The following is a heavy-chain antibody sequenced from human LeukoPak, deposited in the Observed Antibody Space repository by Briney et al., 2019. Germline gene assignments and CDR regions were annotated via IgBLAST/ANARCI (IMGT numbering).Heavy chain of an antibody. V-gene: IGHV3-21*01. CDR2: ISSSSSYI. Sequence: AGGSLRLSCAASGFTFSSYSMNWVRQAPGKGLEWVSSISSSSSYIYYADSVKGRFTISRDNPMNTLYLQMNGLRPDDTAVYYCARSLIPGRWYFDLWGRGTLVTVSS. CDR3: ARSLIPGRWYFDL. CDR1: GFTFSSYS. J-gene: IGHJ2*01.